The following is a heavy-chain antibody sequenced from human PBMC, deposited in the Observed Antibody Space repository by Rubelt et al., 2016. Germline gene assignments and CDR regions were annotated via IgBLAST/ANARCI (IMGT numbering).Heavy chain of an antibody. CDR1: GFTFTKAW. V-gene: IGHV3-7*01. CDR2: IKQDGSEK. Sequence: VESGGGLVKPGGSLRLSCAASGFTFTKAWMNWVRQAPGKGLEWVANIKQDGSEKYYVDSVKGRFTISRDNAKNSLYLQLNSLRAEDTAVYYCGRLYRGPDYWGQGTLVTVSS. J-gene: IGHJ4*02. CDR3: GRLYRGPDY. D-gene: IGHD5-12*01.